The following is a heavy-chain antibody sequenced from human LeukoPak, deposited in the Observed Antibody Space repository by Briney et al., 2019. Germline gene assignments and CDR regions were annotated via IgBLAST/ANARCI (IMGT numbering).Heavy chain of an antibody. CDR1: GFTFSSYG. CDR2: VRYDGSNT. CDR3: AKDRSGNFDY. V-gene: IGHV3-30*02. J-gene: IGHJ4*02. Sequence: PGGSLRLSCAASGFTFSSYGMHWVRQAPGKGLEWVAFVRYDGSNTYYADSVKGRFTISRDNSKNTLYLQMNSLRAEDAAVYYCAKDRSGNFDYWGQGTLVTVPS. D-gene: IGHD3-3*01.